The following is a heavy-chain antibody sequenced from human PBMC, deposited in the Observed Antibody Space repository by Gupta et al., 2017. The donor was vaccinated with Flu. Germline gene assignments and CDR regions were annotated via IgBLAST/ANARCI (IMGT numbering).Heavy chain of an antibody. CDR1: GGTFRSNA. CDR2: IIAIFGTT. Sequence: QVQLVQSGTEVKKPGSSVKVSCKASGGTFRSNAISWVRQAPGQGLEWMGGIIAIFGTTNYAQKFQGRVTITADESTSTAYMELSSLRSEDTAVYYCARSGNYYGSYFDYWGQGTLVTVSS. CDR3: ARSGNYYGSYFDY. D-gene: IGHD1-26*01. J-gene: IGHJ4*02. V-gene: IGHV1-69*01.